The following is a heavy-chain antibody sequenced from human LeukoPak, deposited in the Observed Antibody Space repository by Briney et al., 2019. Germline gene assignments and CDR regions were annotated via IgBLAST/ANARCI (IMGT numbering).Heavy chain of an antibody. D-gene: IGHD4-11*01. CDR2: FSSKRNST. V-gene: IGHV3-21*01. CDR1: GFTFSIYS. J-gene: IGHJ4*02. Sequence: GGSLRLSCTASGFTFSIYSMNWVRQAPGKGLEWVSSFSSKRNSTHYADSVKGRFTISRDNAKNSVFLQMNGLRVEDTAVYHCSRGSNGDFWSQGTLVTVSS. CDR3: SRGSNGDF.